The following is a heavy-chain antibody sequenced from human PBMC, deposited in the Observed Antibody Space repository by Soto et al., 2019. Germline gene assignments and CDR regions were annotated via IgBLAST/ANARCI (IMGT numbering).Heavy chain of an antibody. J-gene: IGHJ6*02. V-gene: IGHV1-2*04. Sequence: ASVKVSCKASGYTFTGYYMHWVRQAPGQGLEWMGWINPNSGGTNYAQKFQGWVTMTRDTSISTAYMELSRLRSYDTAVDYCAREPTYYYYGMDVWGQGTTVTVSS. CDR3: AREPTYYYYGMDV. CDR1: GYTFTGYY. CDR2: INPNSGGT. D-gene: IGHD1-26*01.